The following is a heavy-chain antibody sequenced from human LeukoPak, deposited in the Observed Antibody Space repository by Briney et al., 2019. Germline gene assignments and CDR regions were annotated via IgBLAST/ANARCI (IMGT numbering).Heavy chain of an antibody. CDR1: GFTVSSNY. Sequence: GGSLRLSCAASGFTVSSNYMSWVRQAPGKGLEWVSVIYSGGSTYYADSVKGRFTISRDNSKNTLYLQMNSLRAEDTAVYYCAREYYDSSGYYYDYWGQGTLVTVSS. V-gene: IGHV3-53*01. CDR2: IYSGGST. D-gene: IGHD3-22*01. J-gene: IGHJ4*02. CDR3: AREYYDSSGYYYDY.